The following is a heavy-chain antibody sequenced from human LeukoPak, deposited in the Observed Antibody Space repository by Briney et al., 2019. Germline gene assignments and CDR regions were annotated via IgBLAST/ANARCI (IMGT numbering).Heavy chain of an antibody. CDR1: GGTFSSYA. J-gene: IGHJ4*02. CDR2: IIPILGIA. CDR3: ARDDSSSEY. D-gene: IGHD6-6*01. Sequence: SVKVSCKASGGTFSSYAIIWVRQAPGQGLEWMGRIIPILGIANYAQKFQGRVTITADKSTSTAYMELSSLRPEDTAVYYCARDDSSSEYWGQGTLVTVSS. V-gene: IGHV1-69*04.